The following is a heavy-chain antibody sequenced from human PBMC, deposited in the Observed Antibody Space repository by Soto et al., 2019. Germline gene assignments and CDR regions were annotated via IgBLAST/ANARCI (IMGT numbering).Heavy chain of an antibody. J-gene: IGHJ3*02. CDR1: GASIRSGDYD. CDR3: ARGYYDSNGQSNTFDI. CDR2: IYYTGNS. V-gene: IGHV4-30-4*02. D-gene: IGHD3-22*01. Sequence: PSENLSLTCTVSGASIRSGDYDWSWCRQSPGKGLEWIGNIYYTGNSNYNPSLNGRVTMSVDTSRNQFSVKLRSVTAADTAVYYCARGYYDSNGQSNTFDIWGQGTMVTVSS.